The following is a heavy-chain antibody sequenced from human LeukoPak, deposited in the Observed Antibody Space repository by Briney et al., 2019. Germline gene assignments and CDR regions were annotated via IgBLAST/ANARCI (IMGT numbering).Heavy chain of an antibody. CDR2: ISGSGGST. D-gene: IGHD4-23*01. Sequence: GGSLRLSCGASGFTFSSYAMSWVRQARGKGLEWVSAISGSGGSTYYADSVKGRFTISRDNSKNTLYLQMNTLRAEDTAVYYCAKAALRTTVVKGVLDYWGQGTLVIVSS. CDR3: AKAALRTTVVKGVLDY. V-gene: IGHV3-23*01. J-gene: IGHJ4*02. CDR1: GFTFSSYA.